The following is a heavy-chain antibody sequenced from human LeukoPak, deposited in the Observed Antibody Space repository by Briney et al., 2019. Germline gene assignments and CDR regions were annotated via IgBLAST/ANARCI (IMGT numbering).Heavy chain of an antibody. Sequence: PGRSLRLSCAASGFTFSSYAMSWFRQAPGKGLEWVAAIIGSGGSTDYVDTVKGRFTISRDNSKNTLYLQMNSLRAEETAVYYCAKETYYYERSGYYTYYFDYGGKGTRV. J-gene: IGHJ4*02. CDR1: GFTFSSYA. CDR3: AKETYYYERSGYYTYYFDY. V-gene: IGHV3-23*01. CDR2: IIGSGGST. D-gene: IGHD3-22*01.